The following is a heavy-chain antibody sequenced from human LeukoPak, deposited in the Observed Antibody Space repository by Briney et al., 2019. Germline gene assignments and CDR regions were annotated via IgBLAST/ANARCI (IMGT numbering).Heavy chain of an antibody. D-gene: IGHD1-1*01. CDR1: GFTFNSYA. J-gene: IGHJ4*02. Sequence: GGSLRLSCAASGFTFNSYAMSWVRQAPGKGLEWVSTIGDSGGNTFYADSVKGRFTISRDNSKNTLYLQMGSLRAEDTALYYCAKDGVAHNMFYFDYWGQGTLVTVSS. CDR2: IGDSGGNT. CDR3: AKDGVAHNMFYFDY. V-gene: IGHV3-23*01.